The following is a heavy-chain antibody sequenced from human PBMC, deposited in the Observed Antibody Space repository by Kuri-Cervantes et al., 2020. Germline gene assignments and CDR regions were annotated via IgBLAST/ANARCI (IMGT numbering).Heavy chain of an antibody. J-gene: IGHJ6*03. Sequence: ASVKVSCKASGGTFSSYAISWVRQAPGQGLEWMGWMNPNSGNTGYAQKFQGRVTMTRNTSISTAYMELSSLRSEDTAVYYCARAGRAAGTGPFYYYYYYYMDVWGKGTTVTVSS. D-gene: IGHD6-13*01. V-gene: IGHV1-8*02. CDR3: ARAGRAAGTGPFYYYYYYYMDV. CDR1: GGTFSSYA. CDR2: MNPNSGNT.